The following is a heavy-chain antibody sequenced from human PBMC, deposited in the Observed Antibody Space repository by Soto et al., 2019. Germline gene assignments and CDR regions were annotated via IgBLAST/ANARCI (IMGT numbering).Heavy chain of an antibody. CDR3: ARGRGGTYDDFHI. CDR2: IFYSGPT. CDR1: GGSISSYF. V-gene: IGHV4-59*01. Sequence: PSDTLSLTCTVSGGSISSYFWSWIRQSPGEGLEWIGYIFYSGPTNYSPSLKSRVPMSLGTAKNQLSLNLTFVTAADTAVYNSARGRGGTYDDFHIWGQGTIATV. D-gene: IGHD3-16*01. J-gene: IGHJ3*02.